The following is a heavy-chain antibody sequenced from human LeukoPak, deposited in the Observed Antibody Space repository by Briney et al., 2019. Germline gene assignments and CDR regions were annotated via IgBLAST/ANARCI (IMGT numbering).Heavy chain of an antibody. J-gene: IGHJ4*02. D-gene: IGHD3-10*01. Sequence: SETLSLTCAVSGGSISSGGYSWSWIRQPPGKGLEWIGYIYHSGSTYYNPSLKSRLTISVDTSKDQFSLRLSSVTAADSAVYYCARGPPPMFRGLIRRFENDSWGQGTLVTVSS. CDR1: GGSISSGGYS. CDR2: IYHSGST. CDR3: ARGPPPMFRGLIRRFENDS. V-gene: IGHV4-30-2*01.